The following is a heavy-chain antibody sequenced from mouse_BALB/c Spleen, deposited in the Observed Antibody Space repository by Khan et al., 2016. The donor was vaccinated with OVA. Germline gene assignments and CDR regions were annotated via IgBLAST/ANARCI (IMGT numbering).Heavy chain of an antibody. V-gene: IGHV1-31*01. CDR1: GYSFTGYY. D-gene: IGHD6-2*01. CDR3: ARQSLYYFDY. J-gene: IGHJ2*01. CDR2: INPYNGAT. Sequence: VQLQQSGPELVKPGASVKISCKASGYSFTGYYMHWVKQSHVKSLEWIGRINPYNGATSYNQNFKDKASLTVDKSSSTAYMELHSLTSEDSAVYYCARQSLYYFDYWGQGTTLTVSS.